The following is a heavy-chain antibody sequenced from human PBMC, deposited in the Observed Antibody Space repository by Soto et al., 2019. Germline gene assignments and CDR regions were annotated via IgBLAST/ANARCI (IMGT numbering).Heavy chain of an antibody. CDR1: GYTLTSYG. V-gene: IGHV1-18*04. J-gene: IGHJ4*02. CDR2: ISAYNGKT. Sequence: QVQLVQSGAEVKKPGASVKVSCKASGYTLTSYGITWVRQAPGQGFEWMGWISAYNGKTNYAQKLQGRVTLTTDTSTSTAYMDLRSLRSDDTAVYYCARDYDSGSYYFDYWGQGTQVTVSS. D-gene: IGHD1-26*01. CDR3: ARDYDSGSYYFDY.